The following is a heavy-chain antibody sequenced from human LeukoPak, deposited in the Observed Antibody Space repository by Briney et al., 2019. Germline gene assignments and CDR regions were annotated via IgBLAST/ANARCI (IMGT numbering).Heavy chain of an antibody. D-gene: IGHD5-24*01. Sequence: ASVKVSCKASGYTFTGYYMHWVRQAPGQGLEWMGWINPNSGGTNYAQKFQGRVTITADKSTSTAYMELSSLRSEDTAVYYCAGDATLVEMATTYIDYWGQGTLVTVSS. CDR2: INPNSGGT. V-gene: IGHV1-2*02. CDR3: AGDATLVEMATTYIDY. CDR1: GYTFTGYY. J-gene: IGHJ4*02.